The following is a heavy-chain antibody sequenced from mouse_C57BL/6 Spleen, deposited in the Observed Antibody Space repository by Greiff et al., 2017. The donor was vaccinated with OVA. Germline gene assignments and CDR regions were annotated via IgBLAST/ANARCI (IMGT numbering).Heavy chain of an antibody. CDR2: ISNGGGST. J-gene: IGHJ4*01. CDR1: GFTFSDYY. D-gene: IGHD2-3*01. CDR3: ARGDGPYYAMDY. Sequence: EVHLVESGGGLVQPGGSLKLSCAASGFTFSDYYMYWVRQTPEKRLEWVAYISNGGGSTYYPDTVNGRFTISRDNAKNTLYLQMSRLKSEDTAMYYCARGDGPYYAMDYWGQGTSVTVSS. V-gene: IGHV5-12*01.